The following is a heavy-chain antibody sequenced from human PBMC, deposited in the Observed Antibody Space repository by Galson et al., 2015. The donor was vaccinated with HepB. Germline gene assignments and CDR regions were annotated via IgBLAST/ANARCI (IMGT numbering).Heavy chain of an antibody. J-gene: IGHJ5*01. V-gene: IGHV3-23*01. CDR2: ISASDGDT. CDR3: AKEFYGDYSFDS. CDR1: GFRFSAYA. D-gene: IGHD4-17*01. Sequence: SLRLSCAASGFRFSAYAMSWVRQSPGKGLEWVSTISASDGDTYYADSVKGRVTISRDNSKNTLFLQMNSLRAEDTAVFYCAKEFYGDYSFDSWGQGTLVTVSS.